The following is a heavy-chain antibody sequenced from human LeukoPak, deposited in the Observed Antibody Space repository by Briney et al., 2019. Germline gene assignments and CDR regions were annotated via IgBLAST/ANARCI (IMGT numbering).Heavy chain of an antibody. V-gene: IGHV3-21*01. CDR2: ISSSSSYI. CDR3: ATTAAANYYYMDV. Sequence: GGSLRPSCAASGFTFSSYSMNWVRQAPGKGLEWVSSISSSSSYIYYADSVKGRFTISRDNAKNSLYLQMNSLRAEDTAVYYCATTAAANYYYMDVWGKGTTVTVSS. CDR1: GFTFSSYS. D-gene: IGHD6-13*01. J-gene: IGHJ6*03.